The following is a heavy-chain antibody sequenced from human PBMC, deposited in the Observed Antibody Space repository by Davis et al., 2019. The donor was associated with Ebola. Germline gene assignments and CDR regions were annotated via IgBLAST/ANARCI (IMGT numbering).Heavy chain of an antibody. CDR3: ASSITMIVVVIGYYGMDV. J-gene: IGHJ6*02. V-gene: IGHV1-69*06. CDR1: GYTFTSYA. Sequence: AASVKVSCKASGYTFTSYAMHWVRQAPGQGLERMGGIIPIFGTANYAQKFQGRVTITADKSTSTAYMELSSLRSEDTAVYYCASSITMIVVVIGYYGMDVWGQGTTVTVSS. CDR2: IIPIFGTA. D-gene: IGHD3-22*01.